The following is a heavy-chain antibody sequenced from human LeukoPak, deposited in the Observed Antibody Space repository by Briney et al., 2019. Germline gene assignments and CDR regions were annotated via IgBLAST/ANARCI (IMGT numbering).Heavy chain of an antibody. Sequence: SETLSLTRTVSGGSISSGDYYWSWIRQPPGKGLEWIGYIYYSGSTYYNPSLKSRVTISVDTSKNQFSLKLSSVTAADTAVYYCARMTTVTRFDYYYGMDVWGQGTTVTVSS. D-gene: IGHD4-17*01. CDR2: IYYSGST. CDR3: ARMTTVTRFDYYYGMDV. CDR1: GGSISSGDYY. J-gene: IGHJ6*02. V-gene: IGHV4-30-4*01.